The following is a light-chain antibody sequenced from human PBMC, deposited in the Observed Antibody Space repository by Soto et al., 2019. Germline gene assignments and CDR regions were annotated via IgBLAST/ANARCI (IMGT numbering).Light chain of an antibody. CDR1: SSNIGTNT. V-gene: IGLV1-44*01. CDR2: NDH. CDR3: ASWDESLNAWV. J-gene: IGLJ3*02. Sequence: QSLLTQPPSASGTPGQYVTISCSGSSSNIGTNTVHWYQQLPGTAPRLLIYNDHQRPSGVPDRLSASKSGTSASLALTEVQSEDEGDYYCASWDESLNAWVFGGGTKLTVL.